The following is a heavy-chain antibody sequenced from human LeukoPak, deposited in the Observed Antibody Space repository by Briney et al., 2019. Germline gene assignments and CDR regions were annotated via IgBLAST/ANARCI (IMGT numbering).Heavy chain of an antibody. CDR3: ARDLHHDGMDV. V-gene: IGHV3-30-3*01. CDR1: GFTFSSYA. J-gene: IGHJ6*02. D-gene: IGHD4-11*01. CDR2: ISYDGSNK. Sequence: GGSLRLSCAAPGFTFSSYAMHWVRQAPGKGLEWVAVISYDGSNKYYADSVKGRFTISRDNSKNTLYLQMNSLRAEDTAVYYCARDLHHDGMDVWGQGTTVTVSS.